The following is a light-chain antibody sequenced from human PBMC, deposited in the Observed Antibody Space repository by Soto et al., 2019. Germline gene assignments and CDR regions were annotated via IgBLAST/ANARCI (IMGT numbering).Light chain of an antibody. J-gene: IGLJ1*01. CDR3: AAWDGSSYV. CDR2: RNN. CDR1: SSNIGSNT. V-gene: IGLV1-44*01. Sequence: QSVLTHPPSASGTPGQRVTISCSGSSSNIGSNTVNWYQQLPGTAPKLLLYRNNQRPSGVPDRFSGSKSGTSASLAISGLQSVEEADYSCAAWDGSSYVFGTGTKVTVL.